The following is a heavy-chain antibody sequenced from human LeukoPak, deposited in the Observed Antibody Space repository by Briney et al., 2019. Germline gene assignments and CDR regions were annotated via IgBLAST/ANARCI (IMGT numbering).Heavy chain of an antibody. CDR3: ARDSSSWDYMDV. CDR1: GFTFDDYA. V-gene: IGHV3-9*01. J-gene: IGHJ6*03. D-gene: IGHD6-13*01. CDR2: ISWNSGSI. Sequence: GGSLRLSCAASGFTFDDYAMHWVRQAPGKGLEWVSGISWNSGSIGYADSVKGRLTISRGNAKNSLYLQMNSLRAEDTAVYYCARDSSSWDYMDVWGKGTTVTVSS.